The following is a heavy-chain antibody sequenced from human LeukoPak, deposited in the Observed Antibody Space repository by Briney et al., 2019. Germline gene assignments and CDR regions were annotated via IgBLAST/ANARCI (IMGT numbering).Heavy chain of an antibody. CDR3: AKGIAVAGTPFDY. D-gene: IGHD6-19*01. Sequence: GGSLRLSCAASGFTFSGYGMHWVRQAPGKGLEWVAFIQYDGSDKYYADSVKGRFTISRDNSKNTLYLQMNSLRAEDTAVYYCAKGIAVAGTPFDYWGQGTLVTVSS. CDR2: IQYDGSDK. J-gene: IGHJ4*02. CDR1: GFTFSGYG. V-gene: IGHV3-30*02.